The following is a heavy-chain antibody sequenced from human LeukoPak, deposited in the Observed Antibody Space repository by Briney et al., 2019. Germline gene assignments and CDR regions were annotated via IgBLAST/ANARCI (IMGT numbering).Heavy chain of an antibody. V-gene: IGHV4-59*01. D-gene: IGHD2-15*01. CDR1: GGSISSYY. J-gene: IGHJ5*02. CDR3: ARDLDHCSGGSCPSNWFDP. Sequence: SETLSLTCTVSGGSISSYYWSWIRQPPGKGLEWIGYIYYSGSTNYNPSLKSRVTISVDTSKNQFSLKLSSVTAADTAVYYCARDLDHCSGGSCPSNWFDPWGQGTLVTVSS. CDR2: IYYSGST.